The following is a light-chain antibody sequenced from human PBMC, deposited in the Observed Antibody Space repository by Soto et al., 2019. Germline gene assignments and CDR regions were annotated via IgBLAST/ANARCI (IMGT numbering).Light chain of an antibody. J-gene: IGLJ3*02. Sequence: QSALTQPASVSGSPGQSITISCTGTSSDVGGYNYVSWYQQHPGKAPKLMIYEVSNRPSGVSNRFSGSKSGNTASLIISGLQAEDDADYYCSSYTSSYTGVFGGGTKVTVL. CDR2: EVS. CDR3: SSYTSSYTGV. CDR1: SSDVGGYNY. V-gene: IGLV2-14*01.